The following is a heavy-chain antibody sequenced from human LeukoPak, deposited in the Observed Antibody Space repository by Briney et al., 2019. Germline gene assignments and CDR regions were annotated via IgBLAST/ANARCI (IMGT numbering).Heavy chain of an antibody. J-gene: IGHJ4*02. D-gene: IGHD3-10*01. CDR1: GYTFTGYY. Sequence: ASVKVSCKASGYTFTGYYMHWVRQAPGQGLEWMGWINPNSGGTNYAQKFQSRVTMTRDTSITTAYMELSRLRSDDTAVYYCARSRDNYYAYFDYWGQGTLVTVSS. V-gene: IGHV1-2*02. CDR3: ARSRDNYYAYFDY. CDR2: INPNSGGT.